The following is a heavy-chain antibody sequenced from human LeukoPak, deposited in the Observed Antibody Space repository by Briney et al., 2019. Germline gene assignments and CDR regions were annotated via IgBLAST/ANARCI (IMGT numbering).Heavy chain of an antibody. J-gene: IGHJ3*02. D-gene: IGHD3-3*01. CDR3: ARISTYYDQSVDAFDI. Sequence: SETLSLTCTVSGASISSYSWSWIRQPPGKGLEWIGYIYYSGNTNYNPSLKSRVTISVDTSKNQFSLKLSSVTAADTAVYYCARISTYYDQSVDAFDIWGQGTMVTVSS. CDR1: GASISSYS. CDR2: IYYSGNT. V-gene: IGHV4-59*01.